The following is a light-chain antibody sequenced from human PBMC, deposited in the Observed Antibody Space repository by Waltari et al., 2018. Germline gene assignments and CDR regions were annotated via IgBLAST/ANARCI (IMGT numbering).Light chain of an antibody. CDR3: QQHNKYPLP. CDR1: HSVSTC. J-gene: IGKJ3*01. V-gene: IGKV1-5*01. Sequence: DIQMTQSPSTLSASLGDRATITCRASHSVSTCLAWYQQKPGKAPRLLIYEASSMATGVPARFSGSGSGTDFTLTISSLQPDDFATYYCQQHNKYPLPFGRGTKVDIK. CDR2: EAS.